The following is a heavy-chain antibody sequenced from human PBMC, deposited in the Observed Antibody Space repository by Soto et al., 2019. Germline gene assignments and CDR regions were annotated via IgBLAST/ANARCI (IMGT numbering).Heavy chain of an antibody. V-gene: IGHV5-51*01. D-gene: IGHD3-3*01. CDR2: IYPGDSDT. Sequence: GESLKISCKGSGYSFTSYWIGWVRQMPGKGLEWMGIIYPGDSDTRYSPSFQGQVTISADKSISTAYLQWSSLKASDTAMYYCARRLNYDFWSGSSPHAFDIWGQGTMVTVSS. CDR1: GYSFTSYW. J-gene: IGHJ3*02. CDR3: ARRLNYDFWSGSSPHAFDI.